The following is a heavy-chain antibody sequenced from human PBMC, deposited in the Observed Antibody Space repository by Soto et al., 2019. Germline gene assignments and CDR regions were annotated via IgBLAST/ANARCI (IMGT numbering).Heavy chain of an antibody. J-gene: IGHJ4*02. Sequence: EVQLVESGGGLIQPGGSLRLSCAASGFTVSSNYMSWVRQAPGKGLEWVSVIYSGGSTYYADSVKGRFTISRDNSKNTLYRQTNSLRADDTPVYYCPGDDFWSGRADYWGQGTLVTVSS. CDR1: GFTVSSNY. CDR3: PGDDFWSGRADY. V-gene: IGHV3-53*01. CDR2: IYSGGST. D-gene: IGHD3-3*01.